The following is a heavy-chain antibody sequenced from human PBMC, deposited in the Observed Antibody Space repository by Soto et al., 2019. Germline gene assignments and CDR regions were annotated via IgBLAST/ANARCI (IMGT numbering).Heavy chain of an antibody. Sequence: SETLSLTCTVSGGSISSSSYYWGWIRQPPGKGLEWIGSIYYSGSTYYNPSLKSRVTISVDTSKNQFSLKLSSVTAADTAVYYCARHVYDFWSGYLDNWFDFWGQATRVTVSS. V-gene: IGHV4-39*01. J-gene: IGHJ5*01. D-gene: IGHD3-3*01. CDR1: GGSISSSSYY. CDR2: IYYSGST. CDR3: ARHVYDFWSGYLDNWFDF.